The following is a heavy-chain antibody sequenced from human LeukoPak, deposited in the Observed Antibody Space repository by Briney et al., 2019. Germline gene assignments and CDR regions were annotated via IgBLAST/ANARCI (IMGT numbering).Heavy chain of an antibody. J-gene: IGHJ5*02. CDR1: GGSISTHY. CDR2: IHYSGNT. V-gene: IGHV4-59*11. D-gene: IGHD4-17*01. Sequence: SETLSLTCTVSGGSISTHYWNWIRQPPGKGLEWVGYIHYSGNTNYNPSLKNRVTISLDTSKNQFSLKLSSVTAADTAVYYCARDQGGDSGIWYDPWGQRTLVTVSS. CDR3: ARDQGGDSGIWYDP.